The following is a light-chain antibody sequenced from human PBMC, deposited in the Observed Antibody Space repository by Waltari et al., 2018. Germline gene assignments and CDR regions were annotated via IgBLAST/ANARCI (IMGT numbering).Light chain of an antibody. CDR3: QQRSNWPPWLT. CDR2: DAS. V-gene: IGKV3-11*01. CDR1: QSVSSY. J-gene: IGKJ4*01. Sequence: EIVLTQSPATLSLSPGERATLSCRASQSVSSYLAWYQQKPGQAPRLLIYDASYMATGIPARFSGSGSGTDFTLTISSLEPEDFAVYYCQQRSNWPPWLTFGGGTKVEIK.